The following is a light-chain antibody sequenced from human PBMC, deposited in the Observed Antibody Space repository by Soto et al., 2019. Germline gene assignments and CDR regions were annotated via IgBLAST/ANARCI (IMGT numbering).Light chain of an antibody. V-gene: IGKV2-28*01. Sequence: DIVMTQSTLSLPVTPGEPASISCRSSQSLLYSNGYNYLDWYLQKPGQSPQLLIYLGSNRASGVPDRFSGSGSGTDFTLKISRVEAEDVGVYYCMQSLQGPFTFGQGSKLEIQ. CDR2: LGS. CDR3: MQSLQGPFT. J-gene: IGKJ2*01. CDR1: QSLLYSNGYNY.